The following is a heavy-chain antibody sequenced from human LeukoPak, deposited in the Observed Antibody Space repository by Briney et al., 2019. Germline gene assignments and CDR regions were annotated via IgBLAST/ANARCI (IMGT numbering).Heavy chain of an antibody. CDR1: GYTFTSYG. D-gene: IGHD6-13*01. J-gene: IGHJ4*02. Sequence: GASVKVSCKASGYTFTSYGISWVRQAPGQGLEWMGWISAYNGNTNYAQKFQGRVTITADKSTSTAYMELSSLRSEDTAVYYCARGLEIAAAGPDYWGQGTLVTVSS. CDR3: ARGLEIAAAGPDY. CDR2: ISAYNGNT. V-gene: IGHV1-18*01.